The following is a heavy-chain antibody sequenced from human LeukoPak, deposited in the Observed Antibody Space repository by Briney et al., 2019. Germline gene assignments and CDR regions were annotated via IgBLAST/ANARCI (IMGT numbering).Heavy chain of an antibody. D-gene: IGHD6-13*01. CDR3: AKGIAAAGYFDY. CDR2: ISGDGGST. J-gene: IGHJ4*02. Sequence: EGSLRLSCAASGFTFDDYAMHWVRQAPGKGLEWVSLISGDGGSTYYADSVKGRFTISRDNSKNSLYLQMNSLRTEDTALYYCAKGIAAAGYFDYWGQGTLVTVSS. V-gene: IGHV3-43*02. CDR1: GFTFDDYA.